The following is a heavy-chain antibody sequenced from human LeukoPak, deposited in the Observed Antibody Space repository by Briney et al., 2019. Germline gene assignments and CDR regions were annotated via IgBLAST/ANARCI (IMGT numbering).Heavy chain of an antibody. J-gene: IGHJ5*02. V-gene: IGHV4-4*07. CDR1: GGSISCYY. D-gene: IGHD3-10*01. Sequence: PSETLSLTCTVSGGSISCYYWSWIRQPAGKGLEWIGRIYTSGSTNYNPSLKSRVTMSVDTSKNQFSLKLSSVTAADTAVYYCARVNYGSGSYSWFDPWGQGTLVTVSS. CDR2: IYTSGST. CDR3: ARVNYGSGSYSWFDP.